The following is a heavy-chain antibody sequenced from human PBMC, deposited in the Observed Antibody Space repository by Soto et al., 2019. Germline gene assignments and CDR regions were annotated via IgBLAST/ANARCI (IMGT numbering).Heavy chain of an antibody. Sequence: GSLRLSCAASGFTFSNSWMHWVRQAPGKGLVWVSYINSDGSTTTYADSVKGRFTISRDNAKNTVYLQINSLRAEDTAVYYCARDRSYSTDYWGQGTLVTVSS. CDR3: ARDRSYSTDY. V-gene: IGHV3-74*01. D-gene: IGHD1-26*01. CDR2: INSDGSTT. CDR1: GFTFSNSW. J-gene: IGHJ4*02.